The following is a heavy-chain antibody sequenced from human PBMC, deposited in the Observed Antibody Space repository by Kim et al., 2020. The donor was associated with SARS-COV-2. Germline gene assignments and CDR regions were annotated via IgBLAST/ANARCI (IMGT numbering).Heavy chain of an antibody. D-gene: IGHD2-2*01. CDR3: AKGRTTICALDAFDI. CDR1: GFIFSTYG. Sequence: GGSLRLSCAASGFIFSTYGVTWVRQAPGKGLDWVSSISGSGGTTFYAVSVKGRFTISRDNSKNTLYLQMSSLGVEDTVVYYCAKGRTTICALDAFDIWGQGTMVTVSS. J-gene: IGHJ3*02. V-gene: IGHV3-23*01. CDR2: ISGSGGTT.